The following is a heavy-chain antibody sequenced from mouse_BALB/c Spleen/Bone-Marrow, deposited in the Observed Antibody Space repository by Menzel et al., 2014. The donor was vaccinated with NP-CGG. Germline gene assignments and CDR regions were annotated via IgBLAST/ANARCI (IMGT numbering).Heavy chain of an antibody. CDR2: ISNGGGST. Sequence: EVQGVESGGGVVQPGGSLKLSCAASGFTFSSYTVSWVRQTPEKRLEWVAYISNGGGSTYYPDTVKGRFTISRDNAKNTLYLQMSSLKSEDTAMYYCARQLGLRWAMDYWGQGTSVTVSS. J-gene: IGHJ4*01. D-gene: IGHD3-1*01. CDR3: ARQLGLRWAMDY. CDR1: GFTFSSYT. V-gene: IGHV5-12-2*01.